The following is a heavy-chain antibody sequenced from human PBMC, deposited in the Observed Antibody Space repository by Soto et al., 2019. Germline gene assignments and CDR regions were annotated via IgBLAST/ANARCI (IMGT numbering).Heavy chain of an antibody. CDR1: GFTFSAYY. Sequence: QVQLVESGGGLVKPGGSLRLSCAASGFTFSAYYMSWIRQAPGKGLEWVSYINSSSSYTNYADSVKGRFTISRDNAKNSLYLQMNSLRAEDTAVYYCARIITAAGGRRYFDLWGRGTLVTVSS. D-gene: IGHD6-13*01. J-gene: IGHJ2*01. CDR2: INSSSSYT. CDR3: ARIITAAGGRRYFDL. V-gene: IGHV3-11*05.